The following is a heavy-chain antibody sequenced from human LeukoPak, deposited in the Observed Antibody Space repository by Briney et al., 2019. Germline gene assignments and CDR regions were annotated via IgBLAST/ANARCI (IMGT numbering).Heavy chain of an antibody. CDR3: ARGGDGYNEAGDAFDI. V-gene: IGHV3-21*01. CDR2: ISISSTYI. CDR1: GFTFSNYA. J-gene: IGHJ3*02. Sequence: GGSLRLSCAASGFTFSNYATSWVRQAPGKGLEWVSSISISSTYINYADSVKGRFTISRDNAKNSLYLQMNSLRAEDTAVYFCARGGDGYNEAGDAFDIWGQGTMVTVSS. D-gene: IGHD5-24*01.